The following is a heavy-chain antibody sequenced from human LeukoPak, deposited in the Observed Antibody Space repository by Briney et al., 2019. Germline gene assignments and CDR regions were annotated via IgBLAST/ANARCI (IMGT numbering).Heavy chain of an antibody. CDR2: IRGSGGST. CDR1: GFTFSSYA. D-gene: IGHD6-19*01. V-gene: IGHV3-23*01. Sequence: GGSLRLSCAASGFTFSSYAMSWVRQAPGKGLEWVSAIRGSGGSTYYADSVKGRFTISRDNSKNTLYLQMNSLRAEDTAVYYCAKGGDSSGWRLHYYYYMDVWGKGTTVTVSS. J-gene: IGHJ6*03. CDR3: AKGGDSSGWRLHYYYYMDV.